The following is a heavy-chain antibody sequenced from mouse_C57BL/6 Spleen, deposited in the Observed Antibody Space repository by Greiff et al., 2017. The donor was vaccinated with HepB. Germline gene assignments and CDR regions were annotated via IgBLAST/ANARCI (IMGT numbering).Heavy chain of an antibody. J-gene: IGHJ4*01. Sequence: VQLQQSGAELVKPGASVKLSCKASGYTFTEYTIHWVKQRSGQGLEWIGWFYPGSGSIKYNEKFKDKATLTADKSSSTVYMELSRLTSEDSAVYFCARHGSFYGYDGTGAMGYWGQGTSVTVSS. CDR1: GYTFTEYT. CDR2: FYPGSGSI. V-gene: IGHV1-62-2*01. CDR3: ARHGSFYGYDGTGAMGY. D-gene: IGHD2-9*01.